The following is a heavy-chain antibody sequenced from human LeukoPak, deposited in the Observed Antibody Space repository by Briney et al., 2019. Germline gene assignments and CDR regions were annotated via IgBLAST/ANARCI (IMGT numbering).Heavy chain of an antibody. D-gene: IGHD3-16*01. V-gene: IGHV3-30*03. CDR1: RFIFSNSG. J-gene: IGHJ6*02. CDR3: ARFWDYYGMDV. Sequence: GGSLRLSCTASRFIFSNSGMHWVRQAPGKGLEWVAVISYDDNYKYYVDSVKGRFTISRDNSKNKLSLQMNSLRPEDSAIYYCARFWDYYGMDVWGQGTTVIVSS. CDR2: ISYDDNYK.